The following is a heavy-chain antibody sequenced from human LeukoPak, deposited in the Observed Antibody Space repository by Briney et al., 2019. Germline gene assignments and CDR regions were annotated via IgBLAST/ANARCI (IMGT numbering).Heavy chain of an antibody. J-gene: IGHJ4*02. CDR3: ARHPFNPDYYGSGSNYFDY. D-gene: IGHD3-10*01. Sequence: TSSETLSLTCTVSGGSISSYYWSWIRQPAGKGLEWIGRIYTSGSTNYNPSLKSRVTISVDTSKNQFSLKLSSVTAADTAVYYCARHPFNPDYYGSGSNYFDYWGQGTLVTVSS. V-gene: IGHV4-4*07. CDR1: GGSISSYY. CDR2: IYTSGST.